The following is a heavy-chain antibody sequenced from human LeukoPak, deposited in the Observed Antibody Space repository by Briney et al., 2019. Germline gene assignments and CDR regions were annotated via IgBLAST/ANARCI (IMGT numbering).Heavy chain of an antibody. CDR1: GGSISSGSYY. CDR3: AREAAAGTWFDY. CDR2: IYTSGST. D-gene: IGHD6-13*01. V-gene: IGHV4-61*02. Sequence: SETLSLTCTVSGGSISSGSYYWSWIRQPAGKGLEWIGRIYTSGSTNYNPSLKSRVTISVDTSKNQFSLKLSSVTAADTAVYYCAREAAAGTWFDYWGQGTLVTVSS. J-gene: IGHJ4*02.